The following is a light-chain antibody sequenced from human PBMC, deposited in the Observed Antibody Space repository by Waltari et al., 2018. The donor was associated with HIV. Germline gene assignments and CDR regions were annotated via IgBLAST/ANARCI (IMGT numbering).Light chain of an antibody. V-gene: IGKV3-11*01. Sequence: EIVLTQSPATLSLSPGERATLSCRASQSVSSYLAWYQQKPGQAPRLLIYDASNRATGIPARFSGSGSGTGFTLTISNLQSEDFATYYCQQFATWPSYTFGQGTRLEI. CDR3: QQFATWPSYT. CDR1: QSVSSY. J-gene: IGKJ2*01. CDR2: DAS.